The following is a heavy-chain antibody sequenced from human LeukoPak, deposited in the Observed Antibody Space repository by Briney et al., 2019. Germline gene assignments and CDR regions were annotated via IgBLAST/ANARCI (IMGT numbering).Heavy chain of an antibody. CDR1: GYTFTSYG. CDR3: ARDEGGITGTTPLVDY. Sequence: ASVKVSCKASGYTFTSYGISWVRQAPGQGLEWMGWISAYNGNTNYAQKLQGRVTMTTDTSTSTAYMELRSLRSDDTAVYYCARDEGGITGTTPLVDYWGQGTLVTVSS. J-gene: IGHJ4*02. V-gene: IGHV1-18*01. D-gene: IGHD1-7*01. CDR2: ISAYNGNT.